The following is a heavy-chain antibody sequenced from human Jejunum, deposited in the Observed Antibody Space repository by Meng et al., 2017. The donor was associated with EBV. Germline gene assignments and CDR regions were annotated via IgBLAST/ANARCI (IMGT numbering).Heavy chain of an antibody. Sequence: QVRLVQSGPGVKKPGASVKVSCTVSGDTFTRYYMHWVRQAPGQGLEWMGIINPTGDSTTYAEKFQGRLTMTRDTSTTTAYMELSSLRSEDTAVYYCAGGMTIRQNWFDPWGQGTLVTVSS. CDR1: GDTFTRYY. CDR2: INPTGDST. CDR3: AGGMTIRQNWFDP. V-gene: IGHV1-46*01. D-gene: IGHD5-24*01. J-gene: IGHJ5*02.